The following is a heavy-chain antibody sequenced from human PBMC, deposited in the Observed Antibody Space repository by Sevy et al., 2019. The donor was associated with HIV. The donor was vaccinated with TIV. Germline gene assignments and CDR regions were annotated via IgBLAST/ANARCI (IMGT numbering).Heavy chain of an antibody. CDR3: AKRPNLHGYFDY. Sequence: SETLYLTCIVSGDSISSSSYYWGWIRQPPGKGLEWIGGIYYTGSTYYNPSLKSRVTMSVDTSKNQFSLKLSSVTAADTAVYYCAKRPNLHGYFDYWGQGTLVTVSS. CDR2: IYYTGST. J-gene: IGHJ4*02. D-gene: IGHD4-4*01. V-gene: IGHV4-39*01. CDR1: GDSISSSSYY.